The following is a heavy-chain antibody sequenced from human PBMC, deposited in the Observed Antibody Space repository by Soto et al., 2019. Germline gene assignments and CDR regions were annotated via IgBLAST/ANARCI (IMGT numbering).Heavy chain of an antibody. D-gene: IGHD3-16*02. Sequence: GGSLRLSCAASGFTFSSYAMIWVRQAPGKGLEWVSAISGSGGSTYYADSVKGRFTISRDNSKNTLYLQMNSLRAEDTAVYYCAKDRDSRSFPGGVIVLDYWGQGTLVTVS. CDR3: AKDRDSRSFPGGVIVLDY. CDR2: ISGSGGST. J-gene: IGHJ4*02. CDR1: GFTFSSYA. V-gene: IGHV3-23*01.